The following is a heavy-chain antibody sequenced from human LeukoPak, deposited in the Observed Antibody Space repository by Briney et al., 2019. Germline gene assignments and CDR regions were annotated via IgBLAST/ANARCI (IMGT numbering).Heavy chain of an antibody. CDR3: AKEAKPYSYGYCYYYGMDV. J-gene: IGHJ6*02. V-gene: IGHV3-43*02. CDR2: ISGDGGST. D-gene: IGHD5-18*01. CDR1: GFTFDDYA. Sequence: PGGSLRLSCAASGFTFDDYAMHWVRQAPGKGLEWVSLISGDGGSTYYADSVKGRFTISRDNSKNSLYLQMNSLRTEDTALYYCAKEAKPYSYGYCYYYGMDVWGQGTTVTVSS.